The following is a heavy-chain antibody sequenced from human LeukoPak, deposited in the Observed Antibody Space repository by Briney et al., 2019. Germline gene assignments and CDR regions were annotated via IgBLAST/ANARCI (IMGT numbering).Heavy chain of an antibody. CDR2: ISAYNGNI. Sequence: ASVKVSCKASGYTFTVYGISCVPQNPGQGLECMGWISAYNGNINYAQKLQGRVTMTTDTSTSPAYMELSSLISDDTAIYYCVREGNDLLSKNFDCWGQGTLVTVSS. CDR1: GYTFTVYG. D-gene: IGHD3-16*02. CDR3: VREGNDLLSKNFDC. V-gene: IGHV1-18*01. J-gene: IGHJ4*02.